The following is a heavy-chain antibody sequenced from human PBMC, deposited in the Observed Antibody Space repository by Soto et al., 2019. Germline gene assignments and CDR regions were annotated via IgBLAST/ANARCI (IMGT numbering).Heavy chain of an antibody. Sequence: PGGSLSFSCAASGFTFSSYAMSWVRQAPGKGLEWVSAISGSGGSTYYADSVKGRFTISRDNSKNTLYLQMNSLRAEDTAVYYCAKDGRFLEWLPLGYWGQGTLVTVSS. D-gene: IGHD3-3*01. CDR3: AKDGRFLEWLPLGY. CDR2: ISGSGGST. J-gene: IGHJ4*02. CDR1: GFTFSSYA. V-gene: IGHV3-23*01.